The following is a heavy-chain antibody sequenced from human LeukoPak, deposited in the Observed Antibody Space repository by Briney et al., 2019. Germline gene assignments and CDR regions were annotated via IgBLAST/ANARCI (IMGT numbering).Heavy chain of an antibody. V-gene: IGHV3-11*04. Sequence: GGYLRLSCTVSGFTFSDYYMSWVRQAPGKGLEWVSYISSSGSMLHYADSVEGRFAISRDNGKSSLYLQMSSLRVEDTAVYYCTRRPYSSSWYYFDYWGQGTLVTVSS. D-gene: IGHD6-13*01. CDR2: ISSSGSML. CDR3: TRRPYSSSWYYFDY. J-gene: IGHJ4*02. CDR1: GFTFSDYY.